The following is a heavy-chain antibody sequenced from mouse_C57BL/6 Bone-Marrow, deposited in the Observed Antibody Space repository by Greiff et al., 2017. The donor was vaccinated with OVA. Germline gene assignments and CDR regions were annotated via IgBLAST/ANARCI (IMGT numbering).Heavy chain of an antibody. Sequence: VQLQQSGAELVKPGASVKMSCTASGYTFKSYWMPWVKQRPGQGLEWIGGIYPGNGDTNYTSKFQGKATLTEDTSSSTAYLQLSSLTSEDSAVYYCTIRDDYDSGFAYWGQGTLVTVSA. CDR2: IYPGNGDT. V-gene: IGHV14-4*01. J-gene: IGHJ3*01. CDR1: GYTFKSYW. D-gene: IGHD2-4*01. CDR3: TIRDDYDSGFAY.